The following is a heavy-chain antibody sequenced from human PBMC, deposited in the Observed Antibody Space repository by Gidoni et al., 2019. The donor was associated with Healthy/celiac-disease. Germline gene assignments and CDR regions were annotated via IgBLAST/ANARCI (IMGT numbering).Heavy chain of an antibody. CDR1: GFTFSSYA. CDR3: AKDQRDDYGDYDLLGWFDP. D-gene: IGHD4-17*01. Sequence: EVQLLESGGGLVQPGGSLRLSCAASGFTFSSYAMSWVRQAPGKGLEWLSAISGSGGSTYYADSVKGRFTISRDNSKNTLYPQMNSLRAEDTAVYYCAKDQRDDYGDYDLLGWFDPWGQGTLVTVSS. CDR2: ISGSGGST. J-gene: IGHJ5*02. V-gene: IGHV3-23*01.